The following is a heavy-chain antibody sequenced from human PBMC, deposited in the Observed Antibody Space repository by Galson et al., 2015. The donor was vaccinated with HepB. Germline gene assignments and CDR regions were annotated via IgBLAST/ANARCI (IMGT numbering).Heavy chain of an antibody. Sequence: SVKVSCKASGYTFTDYVVNWVRQAPGQALEWMGWMNTNTGKPTYAPGFAGRFVFSLDTSVTTAYLQISSLETDDTAVYYCARSPLRFLDWLPYHDYYYMDVWGEGTTVTVSS. CDR1: GYTFTDYV. CDR3: ARSPLRFLDWLPYHDYYYMDV. V-gene: IGHV7-4-1*02. J-gene: IGHJ6*03. CDR2: MNTNTGKP. D-gene: IGHD3-3*01.